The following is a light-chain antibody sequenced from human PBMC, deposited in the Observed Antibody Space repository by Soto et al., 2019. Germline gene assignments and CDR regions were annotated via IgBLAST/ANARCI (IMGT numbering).Light chain of an antibody. V-gene: IGLV1-40*01. CDR3: QSYDSSLSGSWV. Sequence: QSVLTQPPSVSGAPGQRVTISCTGSSSNIGAGYDVHWYQHLPGTAPKLLIYGKNNRPSGVPDRFSGSKSGTSGSLAITGLQAEDEADYYCQSYDSSLSGSWVFGGGTKVTVL. J-gene: IGLJ3*02. CDR1: SSNIGAGYD. CDR2: GKN.